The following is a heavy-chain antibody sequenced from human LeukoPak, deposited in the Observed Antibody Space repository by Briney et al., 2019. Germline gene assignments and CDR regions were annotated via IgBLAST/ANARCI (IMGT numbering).Heavy chain of an antibody. CDR3: ARDCSSTSCYHSGYYYYYMDV. CDR2: IYYSGST. D-gene: IGHD2-2*01. V-gene: IGHV4-59*01. J-gene: IGHJ6*03. CDR1: GGSISSYY. Sequence: SETLSLTCTVSGGSISSYYWSWIRQPPGKGLEWIGYIYYSGSTNYNPSLKSRVTISVDTSKNQFSLKLSSVTAEDTAVYYCARDCSSTSCYHSGYYYYYMDVWGKGTTVTVSS.